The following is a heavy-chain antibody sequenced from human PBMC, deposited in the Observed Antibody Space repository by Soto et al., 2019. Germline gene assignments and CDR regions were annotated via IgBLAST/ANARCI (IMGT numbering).Heavy chain of an antibody. CDR1: GDSISSYY. J-gene: IGHJ4*02. Sequence: QVQLQESGPGLVKPSETLSLTCTVSGDSISSYYWSWIRQPAGKGMEWSGRVDTTENTNYNPSLRGRLTLSVDTYNNQFALQLTALPAAGTAVYYCARALTSAAGLYCDYWGQGTLVPVSS. CDR2: VDTTENT. CDR3: ARALTSAAGLYCDY. V-gene: IGHV4-4*07. D-gene: IGHD6-13*01.